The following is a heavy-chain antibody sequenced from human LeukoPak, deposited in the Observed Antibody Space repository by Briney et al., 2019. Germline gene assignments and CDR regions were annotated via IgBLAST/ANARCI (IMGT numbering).Heavy chain of an antibody. Sequence: GWSLRLSCAASGFTFSDYYMSWIRQAPGKGLEWVSYISSSSSYTNYADSVKGRFTISRDNAKNSLYLQMNSLRAEDTAVYFCARVFGAATFDYWGQGTLVTVSS. J-gene: IGHJ4*02. CDR2: ISSSSSYT. CDR1: GFTFSDYY. V-gene: IGHV3-11*05. CDR3: ARVFGAATFDY. D-gene: IGHD2-15*01.